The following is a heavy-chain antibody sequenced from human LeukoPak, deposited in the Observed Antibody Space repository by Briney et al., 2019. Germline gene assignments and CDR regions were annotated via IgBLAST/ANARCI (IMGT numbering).Heavy chain of an antibody. CDR1: GGTFSSYA. D-gene: IGHD6-13*01. Sequence: PRASVKVSCKASGGTFSSYAISWVRQAPGQGLEWMGGIIPIFDTANYAQKFQGRVTITADKSTSTAYMELSSLRSEDTAVYYCVVAAAGNYFDYWGQGTLVTVSS. V-gene: IGHV1-69*06. J-gene: IGHJ4*02. CDR3: VVAAAGNYFDY. CDR2: IIPIFDTA.